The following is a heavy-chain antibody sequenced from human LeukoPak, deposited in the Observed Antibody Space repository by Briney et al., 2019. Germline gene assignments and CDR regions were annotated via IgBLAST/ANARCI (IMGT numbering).Heavy chain of an antibody. CDR2: ISPSGGST. Sequence: ASVKVSCKASGYTFTSYYMHWVRQAPGQGLEWMGIISPSGGSTSYAQKFQGRVTMTRDMSTSTVYMELSSLRSEDTAVYYCARARGACSSTSCYKLGYWFDPWGQGTLVTVSS. CDR3: ARARGACSSTSCYKLGYWFDP. V-gene: IGHV1-46*01. J-gene: IGHJ5*02. D-gene: IGHD2-2*02. CDR1: GYTFTSYY.